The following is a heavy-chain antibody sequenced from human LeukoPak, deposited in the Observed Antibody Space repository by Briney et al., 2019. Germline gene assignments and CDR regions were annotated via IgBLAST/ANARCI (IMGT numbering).Heavy chain of an antibody. Sequence: GASVKVSCKASGYTFTSYYMHWVRQAPGQGLEWMGIINPSGGSTSYAQKFQGRVTMTRDTSTSTVYMELSSLRSDDTAVYYCARDSRLVYDILTGYRSLLFDYWGQGTLVTVSS. CDR3: ARDSRLVYDILTGYRSLLFDY. J-gene: IGHJ4*02. CDR2: INPSGGST. CDR1: GYTFTSYY. D-gene: IGHD3-9*01. V-gene: IGHV1-46*01.